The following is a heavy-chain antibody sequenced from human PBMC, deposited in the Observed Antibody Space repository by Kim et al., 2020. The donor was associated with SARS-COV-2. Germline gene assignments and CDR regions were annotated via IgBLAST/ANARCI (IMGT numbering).Heavy chain of an antibody. Sequence: GGSLRLSCVASGFRFSDYWMSWVRQAPGKGLEWVAKIKQDGSQRYYVDSVKGRFTISRDNAKNSLNLQMNSLRPEDSAVYYCAEDVPTSLHFYGMDVWG. CDR1: GFRFSDYW. CDR2: IKQDGSQR. J-gene: IGHJ6*02. CDR3: AEDVPTSLHFYGMDV. V-gene: IGHV3-7*01.